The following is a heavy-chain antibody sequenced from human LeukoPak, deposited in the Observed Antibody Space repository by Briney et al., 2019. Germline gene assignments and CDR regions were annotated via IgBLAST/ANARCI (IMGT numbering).Heavy chain of an antibody. V-gene: IGHV3-21*01. CDR3: ARDQPQYGSGSYYQP. D-gene: IGHD3-10*01. J-gene: IGHJ4*02. CDR1: GFTFSSNS. CDR2: ISSSSSYI. Sequence: PGGSQRLSCAASGFTFSSNSMNWVRQAPGKGLEWVSSISSSSSYIYYADSVKGRFTISRDNAKNSLYLQMNSLRAEDTAVYYCARDQPQYGSGSYYQPWGQGTLLTVSS.